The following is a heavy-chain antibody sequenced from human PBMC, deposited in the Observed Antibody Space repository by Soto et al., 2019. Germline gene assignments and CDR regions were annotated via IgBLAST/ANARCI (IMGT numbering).Heavy chain of an antibody. CDR3: ARDFVVAAAGAKGGFWFDP. V-gene: IGHV3-20*01. Sequence: GGSLRLSCAASGFTFDDYGMSWVRQAPGKGLEWVSGINWNGGSTGYADSVKGRFTISRDNAKNSLYLQMNSLRAEDTALYHCARDFVVAAAGAKGGFWFDPWGQGTLVTVSS. D-gene: IGHD6-13*01. J-gene: IGHJ5*02. CDR1: GFTFDDYG. CDR2: INWNGGST.